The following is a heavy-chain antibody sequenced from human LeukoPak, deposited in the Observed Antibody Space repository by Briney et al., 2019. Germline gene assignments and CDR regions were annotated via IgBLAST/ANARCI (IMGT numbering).Heavy chain of an antibody. D-gene: IGHD5-24*01. V-gene: IGHV3-23*01. J-gene: IGHJ4*02. Sequence: GGTLRLSCAASGFTFSSYGMSWVRQAPGKGLEWVSAISGSSGSTYYADSVKGRFTISRGNSKNTLYLQMNSLRAEDMAVYYCAKAGRDGYNYPYYFAYWGQGTLVTVSS. CDR3: AKAGRDGYNYPYYFAY. CDR2: ISGSSGST. CDR1: GFTFSSYG.